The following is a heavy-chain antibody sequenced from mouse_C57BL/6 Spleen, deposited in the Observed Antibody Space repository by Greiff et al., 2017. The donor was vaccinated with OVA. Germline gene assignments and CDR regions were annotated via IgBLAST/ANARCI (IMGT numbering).Heavy chain of an antibody. CDR1: GFTFSSYA. J-gene: IGHJ3*01. D-gene: IGHD1-1*01. Sequence: EVQGVESGGGLVKPGGSLKLSCAASGFTFSSYAMSWVRQTPEKRLEWVATISDGGSYTYYPDNVKGRFTISRDNAKNNLYLQMSHLKSEDTAMYYCARGYDYYGSSGFAYWGQGTLVTVSA. V-gene: IGHV5-4*01. CDR2: ISDGGSYT. CDR3: ARGYDYYGSSGFAY.